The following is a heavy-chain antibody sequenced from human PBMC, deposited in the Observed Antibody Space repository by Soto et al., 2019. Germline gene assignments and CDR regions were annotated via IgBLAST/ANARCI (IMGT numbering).Heavy chain of an antibody. CDR2: IYHSGST. V-gene: IGHV4-30-2*01. CDR3: ARRVALYGSGSPNLFDP. CDR1: GGSISSGGYS. J-gene: IGHJ5*02. D-gene: IGHD3-10*01. Sequence: SETLSLTCAVSGGSISSGGYSWSWIRQPPGKGLEWIGYIYHSGSTYYNPSLKSRVTISVDRSKNQFSLKLSSVTAADTAVYYCARRVALYGSGSPNLFDPWGQGTLVTVSS.